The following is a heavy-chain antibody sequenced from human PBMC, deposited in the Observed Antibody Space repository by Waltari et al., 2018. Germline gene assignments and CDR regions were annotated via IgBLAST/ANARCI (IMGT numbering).Heavy chain of an antibody. Sequence: EVQLVESGGGLVQPGGSLRLSCAASGFIFSDHYMDWVRQAPGKGLEWVGRSRNKADSYTREYAASVKGRFTISRDDSKNSLFLQMNSLKAEDTAVYYCARPRLSNYYGMDVWGQGTTVTVSS. V-gene: IGHV3-72*01. J-gene: IGHJ6*02. CDR1: GFIFSDHY. D-gene: IGHD5-12*01. CDR3: ARPRLSNYYGMDV. CDR2: SRNKADSYTR.